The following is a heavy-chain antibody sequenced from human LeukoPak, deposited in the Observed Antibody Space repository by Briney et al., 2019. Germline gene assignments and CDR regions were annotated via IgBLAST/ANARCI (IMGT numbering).Heavy chain of an antibody. D-gene: IGHD2-21*02. V-gene: IGHV4-34*01. J-gene: IGHJ6*02. Sequence: KPSETLSLTCAVYGGSFSGYYWSWIRQPPGKGLEWIGEINHSGSTNYNPSLKSRVTISVDTSKNQFSLKLSSVTAADTAVYYCARVLGDGYYYGMDVWGQGTTVTVSS. CDR2: INHSGST. CDR1: GGSFSGYY. CDR3: ARVLGDGYYYGMDV.